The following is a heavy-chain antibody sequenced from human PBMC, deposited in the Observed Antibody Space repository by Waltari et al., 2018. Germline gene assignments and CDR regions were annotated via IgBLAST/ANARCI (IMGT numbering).Heavy chain of an antibody. Sequence: QVQLQESGPGLVKPSETLSLTCAVSGYSISSGYYWGWTRQPPGKGLEWIGSIYHSGSTYYNPSLKSLVTISVDTSKNQFSLKLSSVTAADTAVYYCASAVAGNDAFDIWGQGTMVTVSS. V-gene: IGHV4-38-2*01. CDR1: GYSISSGYY. CDR2: IYHSGST. CDR3: ASAVAGNDAFDI. D-gene: IGHD6-19*01. J-gene: IGHJ3*02.